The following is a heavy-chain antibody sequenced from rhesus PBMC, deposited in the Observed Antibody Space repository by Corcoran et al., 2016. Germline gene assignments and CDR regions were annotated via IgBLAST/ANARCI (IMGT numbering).Heavy chain of an antibody. J-gene: IGHJ3*01. CDR2: ISGSSGST. CDR3: ARDRSSGWYDAFDF. Sequence: QVQLQESGPGLVKPSETLYLTCAVSGGSISSSNCWSWIRQPPGKGLEWIGIISGSSGSTDYNPYLKSRVTISTDTYKNQFSLKRSSVAAADTAVYYCARDRSSGWYDAFDFWGQGLRVTVSS. D-gene: IGHD6-31*01. V-gene: IGHV4-65*01. CDR1: GGSISSSNC.